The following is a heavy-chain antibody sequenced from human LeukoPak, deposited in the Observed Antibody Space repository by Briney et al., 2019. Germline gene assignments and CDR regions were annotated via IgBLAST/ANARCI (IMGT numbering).Heavy chain of an antibody. D-gene: IGHD6-19*01. J-gene: IGHJ4*02. CDR2: IYCSGST. Sequence: SETLSLTCTVSGGSISSSSYYWGWIRQPPGKGLEWIGSIYCSGSTYYNPSLKSRVTISVDTSKNQFSLRVSSMTAADTAVYFCARNADVTVASVTFDYWGQGTLVTVSS. CDR1: GGSISSSSYY. V-gene: IGHV4-39*01. CDR3: ARNADVTVASVTFDY.